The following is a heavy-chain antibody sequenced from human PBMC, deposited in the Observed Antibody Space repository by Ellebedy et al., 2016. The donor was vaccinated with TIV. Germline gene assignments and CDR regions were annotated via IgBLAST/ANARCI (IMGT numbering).Heavy chain of an antibody. CDR3: ASGGGYTLVGDAFDN. CDR2: INSDGETL. CDR1: GFAFSSYS. V-gene: IGHV3-48*02. J-gene: IGHJ3*02. D-gene: IGHD6-13*01. Sequence: GGSLRLSXAASGFAFSSYSMNWVRQAPGKGLEWVAYINSDGETLNYADSVKGRFTIYRDNAKKSLYLQMSSLRDEDSAVYFCASGGGYTLVGDAFDNWGQGTMVTVSS.